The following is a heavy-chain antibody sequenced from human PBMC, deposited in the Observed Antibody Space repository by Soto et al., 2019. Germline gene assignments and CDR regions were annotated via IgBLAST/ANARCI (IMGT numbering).Heavy chain of an antibody. J-gene: IGHJ4*02. V-gene: IGHV1-24*01. D-gene: IGHD2-15*01. CDR1: GYTLTELS. CDR2: FDPEDGET. Sequence: ASVKVSCKVSGYTLTELSMHWVRQAPGKGLEWMGGFDPEDGETIYAQKFQGRVTMTEDTSTDTAYMELSSLRSEDTAVYYCAKGQVVAKPRGNSGFDYWGQGTLVTVSS. CDR3: AKGQVVAKPRGNSGFDY.